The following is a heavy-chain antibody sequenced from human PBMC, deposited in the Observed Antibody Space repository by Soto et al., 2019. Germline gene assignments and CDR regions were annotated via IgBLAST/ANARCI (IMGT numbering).Heavy chain of an antibody. V-gene: IGHV1-69*13. CDR3: ARAGQITMVRGSYYYYAMDV. D-gene: IGHD3-10*01. CDR1: GGTFSSYA. CDR2: IIPIFGTA. Sequence: SVKFSCKASGGTFSSYAISWGRQAPGQGREWMGGIIPIFGTANYAQKFQGRVKITADESTSTAYMELSSLRSEDTAVYYCARAGQITMVRGSYYYYAMDVWGQGTTVTVSS. J-gene: IGHJ6*02.